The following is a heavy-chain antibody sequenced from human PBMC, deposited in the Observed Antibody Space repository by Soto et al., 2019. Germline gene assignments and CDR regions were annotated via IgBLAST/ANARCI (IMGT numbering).Heavy chain of an antibody. V-gene: IGHV3-74*01. CDR3: ARVGGTGWYGGHY. D-gene: IGHD6-19*01. CDR1: GFTFNKHW. CDR2: INGDGSST. Sequence: EVQLVESGGGLVQPGGSLRLSCAASGFTFNKHWMHWVRQAPGKGLVWVARINGDGSSTSYADSVKGRFTISRDNAKNTLFLQMNSLRAEDTVGYFCARVGGTGWYGGHYWGLGTLVTVSS. J-gene: IGHJ4*02.